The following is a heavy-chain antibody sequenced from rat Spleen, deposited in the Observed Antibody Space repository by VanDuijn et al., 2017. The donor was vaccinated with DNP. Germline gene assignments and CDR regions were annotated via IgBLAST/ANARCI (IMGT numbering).Heavy chain of an antibody. Sequence: EVKLVESGGGLVQPGRSLKLSCPTSGLNFSDYWMGWVRQAPGKGLEWIGEIKQDSSIINYLPSLNDRFIISRDNAQNTLYLQMSKLGSEDSAIYYCSREGLRASDYWGQGVLVTVSS. CDR2: IKQDSSII. CDR1: GLNFSDYW. J-gene: IGHJ2*01. CDR3: SREGLRASDY. V-gene: IGHV4-2*01. D-gene: IGHD4-1*01.